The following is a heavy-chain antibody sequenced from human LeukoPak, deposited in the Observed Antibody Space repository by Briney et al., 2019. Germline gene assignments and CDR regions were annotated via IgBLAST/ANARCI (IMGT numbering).Heavy chain of an antibody. D-gene: IGHD5-12*01. J-gene: IGHJ4*02. CDR2: IYHSGRT. V-gene: IGHV4-38-2*02. CDR3: ARDYFGYAFL. CDR1: GYSISSGYY. Sequence: SETLSLTCTVSGYSISSGYYWGWIRQPPGKGLEWIGSIYHSGRTFYNPSLKSRVTISVDTSKNQFSLKLSSVTAADTAVYYCARDYFGYAFLWGQGTLVTVSS.